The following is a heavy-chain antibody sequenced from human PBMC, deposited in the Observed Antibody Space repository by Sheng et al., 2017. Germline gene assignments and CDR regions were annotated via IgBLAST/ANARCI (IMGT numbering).Heavy chain of an antibody. D-gene: IGHD4-17*01. J-gene: IGHJ6*02. CDR3: TTDNSTTVVTLWYYYYGMDV. Sequence: EVQLVESGGGLVKPGGSLRLSCAASGFTFSNAWMSWVRQAPGKGLEWVGRIKSKTDGGTTDYAAPVKGRFTISRDDSKNTLYLQMNSLKTEDTAVYYCTTDNSTTVVTLWYYYYGMDVWGQGTTVTVSS. CDR1: GFTFSNAW. CDR2: IKSKTDGGTT. V-gene: IGHV3-15*01.